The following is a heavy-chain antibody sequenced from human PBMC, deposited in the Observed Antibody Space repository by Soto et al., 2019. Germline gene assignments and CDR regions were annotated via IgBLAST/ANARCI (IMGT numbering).Heavy chain of an antibody. V-gene: IGHV4-39*01. CDR1: GGSISSSCCY. Sequence: SETLSLTCTVSGGSISSSCCYWGWIRQRKGKGLEWIGSIYYSESTYYNPSLKSRVTISVYTSKNHFFLKLSSVTAADTAVYYCSRHAAAGTEKVRKREFDYWGQGTLVTVSS. CDR3: SRHAAAGTEKVRKREFDY. CDR2: IYYSEST. J-gene: IGHJ4*02. D-gene: IGHD6-13*01.